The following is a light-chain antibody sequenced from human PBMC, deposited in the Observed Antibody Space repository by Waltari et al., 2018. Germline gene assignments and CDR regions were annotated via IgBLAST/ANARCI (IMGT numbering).Light chain of an antibody. CDR3: QHYESLPVT. CDR2: HAS. Sequence: EIVLTQSPGTLSLSPGGRATLSCRASQSISKYLAWYQQKPGQAPRLLIYHASSRAAGIPDRFSGSGSGTDFSLTISRLEPEDFAVYYCQHYESLPVTFGQGTKVEIK. V-gene: IGKV3-20*01. CDR1: QSISKY. J-gene: IGKJ1*01.